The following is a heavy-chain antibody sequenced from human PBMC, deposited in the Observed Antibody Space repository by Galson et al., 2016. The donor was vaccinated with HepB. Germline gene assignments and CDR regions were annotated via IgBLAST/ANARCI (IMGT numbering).Heavy chain of an antibody. J-gene: IGHJ4*02. V-gene: IGHV4-34*01. Sequence: SETLSLTCAVFGGTFNGYYWTWIRQSPGKGLEWIGEINHSGNTNYNPSLKSRVNLSVDMSKKQFTLQLTSVTAADRAIYYCARGTYYDSSTRFGSWGQGTPVTVAS. CDR2: INHSGNT. CDR3: ARGTYYDSSTRFGS. CDR1: GGTFNGYY. D-gene: IGHD3-3*01.